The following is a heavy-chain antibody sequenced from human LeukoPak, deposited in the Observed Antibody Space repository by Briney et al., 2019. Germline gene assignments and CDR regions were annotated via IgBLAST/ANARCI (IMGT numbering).Heavy chain of an antibody. D-gene: IGHD6-19*01. CDR3: ARDLRIAVAGPFDY. CDR2: ISAYNGNT. J-gene: IGHJ4*02. V-gene: IGHV1-18*04. CDR1: GYTFTGYY. Sequence: ASVKVSCKASGYTFTGYYIHWVRQAPGQGLEWMGWISAYNGNTNYAQKLQGRVTMTTDTSTSTAYMELRSLRSDDTAVYYCARDLRIAVAGPFDYWGQGTLVTVSS.